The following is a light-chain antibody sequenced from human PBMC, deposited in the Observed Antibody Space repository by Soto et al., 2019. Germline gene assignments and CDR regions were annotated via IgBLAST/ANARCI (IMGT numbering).Light chain of an antibody. CDR2: GAS. Sequence: EIVLTQSPGTLSLSKGERATLTCRASQSVSSNYLAWFQQRPGQAPRLLISGASSRATGIPDRFSGSGSGTDFTLTISRLEPEDFAVYYCQQYGISPTWPFGQGTKVDIK. J-gene: IGKJ1*01. CDR1: QSVSSNY. V-gene: IGKV3-20*01. CDR3: QQYGISPTWP.